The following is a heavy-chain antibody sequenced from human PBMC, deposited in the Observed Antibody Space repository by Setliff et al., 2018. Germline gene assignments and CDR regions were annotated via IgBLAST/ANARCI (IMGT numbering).Heavy chain of an antibody. V-gene: IGHV4-34*01. Sequence: SETLSLTCAASGGTFTYYYWTWIRQSPAKGLEWIGEITHTGTTGSTKYNPSLKSRVTMSIDTSKNQFSLMVTSVTAADTAVYYCARGRNVASRPLDSWGQGTLVTSPQ. CDR3: ARGRNVASRPLDS. J-gene: IGHJ4*02. D-gene: IGHD6-6*01. CDR2: ITHTGTTGST. CDR1: GGTFTYYY.